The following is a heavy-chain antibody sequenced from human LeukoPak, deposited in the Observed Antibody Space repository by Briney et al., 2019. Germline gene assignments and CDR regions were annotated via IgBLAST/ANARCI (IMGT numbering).Heavy chain of an antibody. CDR3: ARDARSHCGTDACYGPYFAY. Sequence: GGSLRLSCAASGFTFSSSSMNWVRQTPGKGLEWISYIRGSSATIYYADSVKGRFTISRDNAKNSLYLQMDDLRAEDTGVYFCARDARSHCGTDACYGPYFAYWGQGSLVTVSS. J-gene: IGHJ4*02. D-gene: IGHD2-2*01. V-gene: IGHV3-48*01. CDR2: IRGSSATI. CDR1: GFTFSSSS.